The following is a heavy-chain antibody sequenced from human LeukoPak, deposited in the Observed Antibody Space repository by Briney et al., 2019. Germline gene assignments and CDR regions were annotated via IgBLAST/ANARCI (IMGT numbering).Heavy chain of an antibody. D-gene: IGHD5/OR15-5a*01. J-gene: IGHJ4*02. CDR1: GYTFTSYD. CDR2: MNPNSGNT. Sequence: GASVKVSCKASGYTFTSYDINWVRQATGQGLEWMGWMNPNSGNTGYAQKFQGRVTMTRNTSINTAYMELSSLRSEDTAIYYCARGVGIVSTISKKHFDDWGQETLVTVSS. CDR3: ARGVGIVSTISKKHFDD. V-gene: IGHV1-8*01.